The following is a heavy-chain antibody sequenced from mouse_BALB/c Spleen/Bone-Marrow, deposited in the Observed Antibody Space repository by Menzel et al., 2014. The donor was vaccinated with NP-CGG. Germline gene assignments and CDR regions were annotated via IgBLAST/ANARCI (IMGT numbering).Heavy chain of an antibody. CDR1: GFNIKDTY. CDR3: ARNGNYGAWFAY. V-gene: IGHV14-3*02. CDR2: IDPANGNT. D-gene: IGHD2-1*01. J-gene: IGHJ3*01. Sequence: VQLKQSGAELVKPGASAKLSCTASGFNIKDTYMHWVKQRPEQGLEWIGRIDPANGNTKYDPKFQGKATITADTSSNTAYLQLSSLTSEDTAVYYCARNGNYGAWFAYWGQGTLVTVSA.